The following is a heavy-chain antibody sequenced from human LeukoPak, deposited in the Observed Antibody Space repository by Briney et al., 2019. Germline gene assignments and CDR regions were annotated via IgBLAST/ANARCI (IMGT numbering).Heavy chain of an antibody. CDR1: GFTFSRYL. D-gene: IGHD2-2*01. J-gene: IGHJ6*03. V-gene: IGHV3-7*01. CDR2: IKQDGSEK. CDR3: AREEDGRSSTSYYYYMDV. Sequence: GGSLRLSCAASGFTFSRYLRSWVRQAPGKGLEWVANIKQDGSEKYNVDSVKGRFTISRDHAKNSLYLQMNSLRDEDTAVYYCAREEDGRSSTSYYYYMDVWGKGTTVTVSS.